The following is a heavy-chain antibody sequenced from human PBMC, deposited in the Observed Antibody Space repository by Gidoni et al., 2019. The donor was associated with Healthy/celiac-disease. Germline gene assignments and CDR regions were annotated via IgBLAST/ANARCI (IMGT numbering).Heavy chain of an antibody. CDR2: ISYDGSNK. Sequence: QVQLVESGGGGVQPGRSLRLSCAASGFTSSSYGMHWVRQAPGKGLEWVAVISYDGSNKYYADSVKGRFTISRDNSKNTLYLQMNSLRPEDTAVYYCAKDSLEMATDSWGQGTLVTVSS. V-gene: IGHV3-30*18. CDR3: AKDSLEMATDS. D-gene: IGHD5-12*01. J-gene: IGHJ4*02. CDR1: GFTSSSYG.